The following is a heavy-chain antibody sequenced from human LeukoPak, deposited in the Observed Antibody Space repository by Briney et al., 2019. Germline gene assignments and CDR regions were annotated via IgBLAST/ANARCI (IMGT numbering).Heavy chain of an antibody. CDR2: IRYDGSNK. Sequence: GGSLRLSCAASGFTFSSYGMHWVRQAPGKGLEWVAFIRYDGSNKYYADSVKGRFTISRDNSKNTLYLQMNSLRAEDTAVYYCESVHSSGYYYWGQGNLVTVSS. J-gene: IGHJ4*02. CDR3: ESVHSSGYYY. V-gene: IGHV3-30*02. CDR1: GFTFSSYG. D-gene: IGHD3-22*01.